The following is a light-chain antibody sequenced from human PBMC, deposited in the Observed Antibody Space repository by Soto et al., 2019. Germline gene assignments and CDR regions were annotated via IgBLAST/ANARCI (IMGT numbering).Light chain of an antibody. CDR2: KAS. Sequence: DIHVTQSPSTLPASVGDRVTITCRASQSISSWLAWYQQKPGKAPKLLIYKASSLESGVPSRFSGSGSGTEFTLTISSLQPDDFATYYCQQYNSYSPITFGQGTRLEIK. J-gene: IGKJ5*01. V-gene: IGKV1-5*03. CDR3: QQYNSYSPIT. CDR1: QSISSW.